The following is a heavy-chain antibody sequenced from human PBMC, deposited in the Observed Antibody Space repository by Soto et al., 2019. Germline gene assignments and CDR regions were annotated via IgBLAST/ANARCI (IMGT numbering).Heavy chain of an antibody. V-gene: IGHV2-5*02. D-gene: IGHD1-20*01. CDR1: GFSLSAGGVG. Sequence: QITLKESGPTLVKPTQTLTLTCTFSGFSLSAGGVGVGWIRQPPGKALECLALIYWDDDKRYRPSLKSRLTITKDASKNQVVLTMTNMDPMDTATYYGAPRGPKVSLFEFWGQGTLVTVSS. CDR3: APRGPKVSLFEF. J-gene: IGHJ4*02. CDR2: IYWDDDK.